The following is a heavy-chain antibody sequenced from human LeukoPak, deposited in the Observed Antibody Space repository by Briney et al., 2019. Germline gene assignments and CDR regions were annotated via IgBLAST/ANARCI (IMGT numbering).Heavy chain of an antibody. V-gene: IGHV3-53*04. D-gene: IGHD3-16*01. J-gene: IGHJ3*02. CDR2: IYSGGST. CDR3: AREVGGSAFDI. CDR1: GFTVSSNY. Sequence: PGGSLRLSCAASGFTVSSNYMSWVRQAPGKGLEWVSIIYSGGSTYCADSVKGRFTISRHNSKNTLYLQMNSLRAEDTAVYYCAREVGGSAFDIWGQGTIVTVSS.